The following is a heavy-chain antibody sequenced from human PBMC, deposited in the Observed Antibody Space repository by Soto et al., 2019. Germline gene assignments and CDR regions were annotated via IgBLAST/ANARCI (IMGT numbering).Heavy chain of an antibody. CDR1: GGSFSGYY. Sequence: PSETLSLTCAVYGGSFSGYYWSWIRQPPGKGLEWIGEINHSGSTNYNPSLKSRVTISVDTSKNQFSLKLSSVTAADTAVYYCARGKKWYDFWSGYPSSYGMDVWGQGTTVTVS. CDR3: ARGKKWYDFWSGYPSSYGMDV. V-gene: IGHV4-34*01. J-gene: IGHJ6*02. CDR2: INHSGST. D-gene: IGHD3-3*01.